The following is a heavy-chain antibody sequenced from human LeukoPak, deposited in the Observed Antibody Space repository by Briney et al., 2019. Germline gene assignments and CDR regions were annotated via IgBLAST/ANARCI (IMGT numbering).Heavy chain of an antibody. Sequence: GGSLRLSCAASGFTFSSYSMNWVRQAPGKGLEWVSSISSSSSYIYYADSVKGRFTISRDNAKNSLYLQMNSLRAEDTAVYYCAGLFDILTGYNVDYWGQGTLVTVSS. CDR2: ISSSSSYI. CDR3: AGLFDILTGYNVDY. CDR1: GFTFSSYS. J-gene: IGHJ4*02. D-gene: IGHD3-9*01. V-gene: IGHV3-21*01.